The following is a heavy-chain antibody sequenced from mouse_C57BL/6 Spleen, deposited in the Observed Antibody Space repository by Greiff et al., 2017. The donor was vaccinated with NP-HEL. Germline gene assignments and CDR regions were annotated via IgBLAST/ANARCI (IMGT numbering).Heavy chain of an antibody. CDR2: IRNKANGYTT. CDR3: ARYCYGSTSYYFDY. Sequence: EVQGVESGGGLVQPGGSLSLSCAASGFTFTDYYMSWVRQPPGKALEWLGFIRNKANGYTTEYSASVKGRFTISRDNSQSILYLQMNALRAEDSATYYCARYCYGSTSYYFDYWGQGTTLTVSS. D-gene: IGHD1-1*01. CDR1: GFTFTDYY. J-gene: IGHJ2*01. V-gene: IGHV7-3*01.